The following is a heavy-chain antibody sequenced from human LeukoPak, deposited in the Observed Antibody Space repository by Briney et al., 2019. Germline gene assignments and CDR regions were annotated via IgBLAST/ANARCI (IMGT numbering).Heavy chain of an antibody. D-gene: IGHD2-15*01. CDR2: IYHSGST. CDR3: ARVVVVAATAEYFQH. J-gene: IGHJ1*01. Sequence: SETLSLTCTVSGGSISSGGYYWSWIRQPPGKGLEWIGYIYHSGSTYYNPSLKSRATISVDRSKNQFSLKLSSVTAADTAVYYCARVVVVAATAEYFQHWGQGTLVTVSS. V-gene: IGHV4-30-2*01. CDR1: GGSISSGGYY.